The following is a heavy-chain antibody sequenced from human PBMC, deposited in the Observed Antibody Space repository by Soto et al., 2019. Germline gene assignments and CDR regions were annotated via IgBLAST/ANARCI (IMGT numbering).Heavy chain of an antibody. J-gene: IGHJ4*02. CDR1: GFTFDDYA. CDR2: ISWNSGSI. V-gene: IGHV3-9*01. Sequence: GGSLRLSCAASGFTFDDYAMHWVRQAPGKGLEWVSGISWNSGSIGYADSVKGRFTISRDNAKNSLYLQMNSLRAEDTALYYCAKDKGYDFWSGYYQDYWGQGTLVTVSS. D-gene: IGHD3-3*01. CDR3: AKDKGYDFWSGYYQDY.